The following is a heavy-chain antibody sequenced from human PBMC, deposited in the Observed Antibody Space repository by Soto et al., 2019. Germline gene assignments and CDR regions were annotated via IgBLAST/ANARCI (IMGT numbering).Heavy chain of an antibody. V-gene: IGHV1-24*01. J-gene: IGHJ4*02. CDR3: AAGGTRWLHSPFDY. CDR1: GHTLTELS. CDR2: FDPEDGET. Sequence: QVQLVQSGAEVRKPGASVKVSCKVSGHTLTELSMHWVRQAPGKGLEWMGGFDPEDGETISAQKFQGRVTVTEDTSTDSTYLELSSLRSEDTAVYYCAAGGTRWLHSPFDYWGQGTRVTISS. D-gene: IGHD1-1*01.